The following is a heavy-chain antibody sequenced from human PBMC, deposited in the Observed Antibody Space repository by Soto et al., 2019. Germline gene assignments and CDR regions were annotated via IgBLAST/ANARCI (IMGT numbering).Heavy chain of an antibody. J-gene: IGHJ4*02. V-gene: IGHV2-5*02. CDR3: ANTDGDYKKDY. D-gene: IGHD4-17*01. Sequence: QITLKESGPTLVKHTQTLTLTCTFSGFSLSTSGVGVGWIRQPPGKALEWLALIYWDDDKRYSPSLKSRLTITKDTSKSQVVLTMTNMDPVDTATYYCANTDGDYKKDYWGQGTLVTVSS. CDR1: GFSLSTSGVG. CDR2: IYWDDDK.